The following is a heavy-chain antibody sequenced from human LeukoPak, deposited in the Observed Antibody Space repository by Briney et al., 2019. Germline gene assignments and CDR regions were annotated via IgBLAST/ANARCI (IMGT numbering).Heavy chain of an antibody. CDR3: AIMRTARANYYYYYMDV. CDR2: IYTSGST. Sequence: SETLCLTCTVSGGSISSYYWSWIRQPAGKGLEWIGRIYTSGSTNYNPSLKSRVTMSVDTSKNQFSLKLSSVPAADTAVYYCAIMRTARANYYYYYMDVWGKGTTVTVSS. J-gene: IGHJ6*03. D-gene: IGHD2-21*02. CDR1: GGSISSYY. V-gene: IGHV4-4*07.